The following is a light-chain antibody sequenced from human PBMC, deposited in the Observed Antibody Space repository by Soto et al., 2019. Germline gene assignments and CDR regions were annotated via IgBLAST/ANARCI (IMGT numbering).Light chain of an antibody. CDR2: EVN. J-gene: IGLJ1*01. CDR1: SSDVCAYMD. V-gene: IGLV2-8*01. CDR3: SSYAGSSNV. Sequence: QSALTHPPSATGSRGQPVDIPCTGTSSDVCAYMDVSGYQQIPGKAPKLEIYEVNMRPSGVPDRYSGSKSGNTASLNVSALQAEDEADYYCSSYAGSSNVFGTGTKVT.